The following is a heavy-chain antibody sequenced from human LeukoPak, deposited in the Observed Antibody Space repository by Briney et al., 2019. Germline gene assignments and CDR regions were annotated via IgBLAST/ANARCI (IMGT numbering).Heavy chain of an antibody. Sequence: GGSLRLSCAASGFTFSSYDMHWVRQATGKGLEWVSAIGTAGDPYYPGSVKGRFTISRENAKNSLYLQMNSLRAGDTAVYYCARDLRYCSGGSCSRYFDLWGRGTLVIVSS. CDR2: IGTAGDP. D-gene: IGHD2-15*01. CDR3: ARDLRYCSGGSCSRYFDL. V-gene: IGHV3-13*05. CDR1: GFTFSSYD. J-gene: IGHJ2*01.